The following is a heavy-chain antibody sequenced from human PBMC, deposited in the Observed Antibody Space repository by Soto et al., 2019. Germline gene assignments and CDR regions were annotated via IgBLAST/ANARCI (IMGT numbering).Heavy chain of an antibody. D-gene: IGHD5-18*01. CDR1: GGSFSGYY. CDR3: ARRRTPYSHHGMDV. Sequence: QVQLQQWGAGLLKPSETLSLTCAVYGGSFSGYYWSWIRQPPGKGLEWIGEINHSGSTNYNPSLKRRVTISVDTSKNQFSLRLSSVTAADTAVYYCARRRTPYSHHGMDVWGQGTTVTASS. J-gene: IGHJ6*02. CDR2: INHSGST. V-gene: IGHV4-34*01.